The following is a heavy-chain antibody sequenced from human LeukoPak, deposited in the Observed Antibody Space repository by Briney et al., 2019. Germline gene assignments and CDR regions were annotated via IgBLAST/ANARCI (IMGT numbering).Heavy chain of an antibody. D-gene: IGHD4-11*01. CDR2: IRYDGSNK. Sequence: GGSLRLSCAASGFTFSSYGMHWVRQAPGKGLEWVAFIRYDGSNKYYADSVKGRFTISRDNSKNTLYLQMGSLRAEDMAVYYCARVGSSGTVKYFDYWGQGTLVTVSS. V-gene: IGHV3-30*02. CDR3: ARVGSSGTVKYFDY. CDR1: GFTFSSYG. J-gene: IGHJ4*02.